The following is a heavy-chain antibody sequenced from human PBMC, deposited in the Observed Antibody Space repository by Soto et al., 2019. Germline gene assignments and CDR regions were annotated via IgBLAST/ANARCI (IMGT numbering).Heavy chain of an antibody. J-gene: IGHJ6*02. Sequence: EVQVVESGGGLVQPGGSLRLSCAVSGFTFSNYDMHWVRQVTGKGLEWVSGITTAGDTYYSGSVNGRFTISREKAKNSLYLQMNGLRVGDTAVYYCVRELHGGSSGLDVWGQGTTVTVSS. CDR3: VRELHGGSSGLDV. V-gene: IGHV3-13*01. CDR2: ITTAGDT. CDR1: GFTFSNYD.